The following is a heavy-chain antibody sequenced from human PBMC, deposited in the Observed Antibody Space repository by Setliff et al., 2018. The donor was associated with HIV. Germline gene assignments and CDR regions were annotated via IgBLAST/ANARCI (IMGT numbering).Heavy chain of an antibody. Sequence: GGSLRLSCATSGFSFFNFALNWARQAPGKGLEWVSSISSSGSYIYYADSVKGRFTISRDDATKSLFLQMDSLRAEDTAVYYCARSRSTRDAFDIWGQGTMVTVSS. D-gene: IGHD2-2*01. CDR2: ISSSGSYI. V-gene: IGHV3-21*01. J-gene: IGHJ3*02. CDR3: ARSRSTRDAFDI. CDR1: GFSFFNFA.